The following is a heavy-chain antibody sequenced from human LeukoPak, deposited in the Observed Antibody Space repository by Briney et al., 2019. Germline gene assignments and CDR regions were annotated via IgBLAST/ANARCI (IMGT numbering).Heavy chain of an antibody. CDR1: GFTFSSYA. V-gene: IGHV3-23*01. J-gene: IGHJ4*02. Sequence: GGSLRLSCAASGFTFSSYAMSWVRQAPGKGLEWVSGISGGGRTTFYADSVKGRFTISRDNSKNTLYLQMNSLRAEDTAVYYCAKDTTIDYWGQGTLVTVSS. CDR3: AKDTTIDY. D-gene: IGHD1-1*01. CDR2: ISGGGRTT.